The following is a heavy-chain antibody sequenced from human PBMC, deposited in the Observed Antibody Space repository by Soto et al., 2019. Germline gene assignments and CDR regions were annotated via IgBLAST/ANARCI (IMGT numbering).Heavy chain of an antibody. D-gene: IGHD3-10*01. Sequence: EVHLVESGGGLVKPGGSLRLSCVVSGLTFRDAWVNWVRQAPGEGLEWVGRIRGTTNGGTTDYAAPVKGRFTISRDDSKNTVYLQSNSLKVGDTAIYHCTTDLKWSGGDYWGQGTLVSVSS. J-gene: IGHJ4*02. CDR2: IRGTTNGGTT. V-gene: IGHV3-15*07. CDR1: GLTFRDAW. CDR3: TTDLKWSGGDY.